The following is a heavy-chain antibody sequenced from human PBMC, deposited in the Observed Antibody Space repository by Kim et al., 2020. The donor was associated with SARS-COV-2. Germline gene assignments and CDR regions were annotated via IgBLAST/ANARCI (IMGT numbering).Heavy chain of an antibody. CDR1: GGSISSYY. Sequence: SETLSLTCTVSGGSISSYYWSWIRQPPGKGLEWIGYIYYTGSTNYNPSLKSRVTISVDTSKNQFSLKLGSVTAADTAVYYCARGGYYDSHSFDYWGQGTLVTVSS. CDR3: ARGGYYDSHSFDY. CDR2: IYYTGST. D-gene: IGHD3-22*01. V-gene: IGHV4-59*13. J-gene: IGHJ4*02.